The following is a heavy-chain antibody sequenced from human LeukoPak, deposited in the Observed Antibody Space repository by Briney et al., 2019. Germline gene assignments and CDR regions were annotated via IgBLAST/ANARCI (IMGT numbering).Heavy chain of an antibody. CDR3: AKDGTHYYDSSGYH. D-gene: IGHD3-22*01. Sequence: GGSLRLSCAASGFTVSNNYMSWVRQAPGKGLEWVALIYSGGSTYYADFVKGRFTISRDNSKNTLYLQMSSLRAEDTAVYYCAKDGTHYYDSSGYHWGQGTLVTVSS. V-gene: IGHV3-66*01. CDR2: IYSGGST. CDR1: GFTVSNNY. J-gene: IGHJ4*02.